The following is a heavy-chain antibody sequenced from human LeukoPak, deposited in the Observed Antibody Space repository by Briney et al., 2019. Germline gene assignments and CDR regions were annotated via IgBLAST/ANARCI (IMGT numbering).Heavy chain of an antibody. Sequence: SETLSLTCTVSGGSISSYYWSWIRQPPGKGLEWIGYIYYSGVTNYNPSPKSRVTISVDTSKNQFSLKLNSVTAADTAVYYCARHIGFCSSANCRAAWFDPWGQGTLVTVSS. D-gene: IGHD2-2*01. V-gene: IGHV4-59*08. J-gene: IGHJ5*02. CDR2: IYYSGVT. CDR3: ARHIGFCSSANCRAAWFDP. CDR1: GGSISSYY.